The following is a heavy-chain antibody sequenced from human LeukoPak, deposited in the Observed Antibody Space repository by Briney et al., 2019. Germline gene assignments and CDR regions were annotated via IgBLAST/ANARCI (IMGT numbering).Heavy chain of an antibody. V-gene: IGHV1-46*01. CDR2: INPSGGST. J-gene: IGHJ4*02. Sequence: ASVKVSCKASGYTFTSYYMHWVRQAPGQGLEWMGIINPSGGSTSYAQKFQGRVTMTRGTSTSTVYMELSSLRSEDTAVYYCARDNAVVVAATFSYFDYWGQGTLVTVSS. CDR3: ARDNAVVVAATFSYFDY. CDR1: GYTFTSYY. D-gene: IGHD2-15*01.